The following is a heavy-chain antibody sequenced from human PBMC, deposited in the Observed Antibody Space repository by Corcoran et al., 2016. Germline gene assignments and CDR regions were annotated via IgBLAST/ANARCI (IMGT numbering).Heavy chain of an antibody. J-gene: IGHJ6*02. Sequence: QVQLQQWGAGLLKPSETLSLTCAVYGGSFSGYYWSWIRQPPGKGLEWIGEINHSGSTNYNPSLKSRVTISVDTSKNQFSLKLSSVTAADTAVYYWARSRGYYYYGMDVWGQGTTVTVSS. V-gene: IGHV4-34*01. CDR2: INHSGST. D-gene: IGHD1-1*01. CDR3: ARSRGYYYYGMDV. CDR1: GGSFSGYY.